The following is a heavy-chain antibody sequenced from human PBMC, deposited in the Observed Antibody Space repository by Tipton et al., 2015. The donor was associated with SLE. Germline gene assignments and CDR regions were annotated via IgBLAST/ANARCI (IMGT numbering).Heavy chain of an antibody. D-gene: IGHD3-10*01. CDR1: GYSFTTYW. CDR2: IDPSDSDT. J-gene: IGHJ4*02. Sequence: QSGAEVKKPGESLKISCKGSGYSFTTYWIGWVRQMPGKGLECMGMIDPSDSDTRYNPSFQGHVSMSIDRSTTTAYLQWRSLKASDTAMYFCARRWVQTVFDYWGQGTLVTVSS. V-gene: IGHV5-51*03. CDR3: ARRWVQTVFDY.